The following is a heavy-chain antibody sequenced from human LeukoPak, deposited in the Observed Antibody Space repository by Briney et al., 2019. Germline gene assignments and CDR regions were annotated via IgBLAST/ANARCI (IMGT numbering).Heavy chain of an antibody. J-gene: IGHJ6*03. D-gene: IGHD1-26*01. V-gene: IGHV7-4-1*02. CDR1: GYTFTSYA. CDR2: INTNTGNP. CDR3: ARDPYSGGYGDYYYYYMDV. Sequence: ASVKVSCKASGYTFTSYAMNWVRQAPGQGLEWMGWINTNTGNPTYAQGFTGRFVFSLDTSVSTAYLQISSLKAEDTAVYYCARDPYSGGYGDYYYYYMDVWGKGTTVTISS.